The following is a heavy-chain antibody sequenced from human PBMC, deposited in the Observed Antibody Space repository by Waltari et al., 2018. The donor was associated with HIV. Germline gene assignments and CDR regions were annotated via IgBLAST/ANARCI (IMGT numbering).Heavy chain of an antibody. D-gene: IGHD3-16*01. J-gene: IGHJ5*02. V-gene: IGHV3-66*01. CDR2: IYGDGRT. CDR3: VREVFYYEESGRPGWFDP. CDR1: GFSAGKNA. Sequence: RLVESGGDSVRPGGALRPACTASGFSAGKNAMRWVRQAAGKGLEWVSTIYGDGRTVYADAVEGRFSTSRETSKNMVHLLMDSLRTEDSAVYYCVREVFYYEESGRPGWFDPWGQGTLVAVSS.